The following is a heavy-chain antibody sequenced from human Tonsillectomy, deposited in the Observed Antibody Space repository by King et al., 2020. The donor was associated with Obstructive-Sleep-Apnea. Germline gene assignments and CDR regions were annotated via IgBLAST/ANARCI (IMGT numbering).Heavy chain of an antibody. J-gene: IGHJ4*02. Sequence: VQLVESGGGLVQPGRSLRLSCAASGFTFDDYAMHWVRQAPGKGLEWVSGISWNSGCIGYWDSVKGRFTISRDNAKNSLYLQMNSLRAEDTALYYCAKDMESIVVVPAVDYWGQGTLVTVSS. CDR2: ISWNSGCI. CDR3: AKDMESIVVVPAVDY. CDR1: GFTFDDYA. V-gene: IGHV3-9*01. D-gene: IGHD2-2*01.